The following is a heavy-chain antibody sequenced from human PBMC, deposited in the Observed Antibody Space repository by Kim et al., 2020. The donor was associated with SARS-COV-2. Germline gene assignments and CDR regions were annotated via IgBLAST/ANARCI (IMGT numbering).Heavy chain of an antibody. J-gene: IGHJ6*03. CDR2: IDRSGSTI. Sequence: GGSLRLSCAGSGLSFSSFELNWVRQAPGMGLEWVSYIDRSGSTIHYADSVKGRFTISRDNAKNSLYLQMNSLRAEDTAVYFCARFLTTDPNDKDVWGKGT. D-gene: IGHD3-9*01. CDR1: GLSFSSFE. CDR3: ARFLTTDPNDKDV. V-gene: IGHV3-48*03.